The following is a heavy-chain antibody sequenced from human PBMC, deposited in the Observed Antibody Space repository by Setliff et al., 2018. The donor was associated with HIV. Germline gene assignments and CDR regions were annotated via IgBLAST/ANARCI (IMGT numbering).Heavy chain of an antibody. CDR3: AEERRDSYDRGGRGNYYIDV. D-gene: IGHD3-22*01. CDR1: GYTFSSYD. Sequence: ASVKVSCKASGYTFSSYDINWVRQATGQGLEWMGWMNPNSGNTGYAQKFQGRVTMTRDTSISTAYMELNNLKFEDTAVYYCAEERRDSYDRGGRGNYYIDVWGKGPRSPSP. V-gene: IGHV1-8*02. CDR2: MNPNSGNT. J-gene: IGHJ6*03.